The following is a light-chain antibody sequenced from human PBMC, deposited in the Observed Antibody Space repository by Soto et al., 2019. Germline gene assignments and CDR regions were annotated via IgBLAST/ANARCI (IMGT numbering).Light chain of an antibody. V-gene: IGKV3-20*01. CDR3: HQYDKAPQT. Sequence: EIVLMQSPGTLSLSPGERATLSCRASQYMTRTYIAWYQQKPGQATRLLLYAASNRATGIPEKFSGSGSGADYSLTNSRLEPEDSAVYYWHQYDKAPQTFGQGTKVEIK. CDR1: QYMTRTY. J-gene: IGKJ2*01. CDR2: AAS.